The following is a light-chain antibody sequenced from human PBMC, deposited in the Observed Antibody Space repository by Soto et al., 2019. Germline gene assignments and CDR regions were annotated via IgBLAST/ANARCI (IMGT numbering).Light chain of an antibody. CDR1: QSISSW. CDR3: QQYNGFAGYS. CDR2: KAS. V-gene: IGKV1-5*03. J-gene: IGKJ2*03. Sequence: DIQMTQSPSTLSASVGDRVTITCRASQSISSWLAWYQQKPGNAPKLLIYKASTLESGVPSRFSGSGSGTEFTLTISSLQPDDFATYYCQQYNGFAGYSFGQGTKLEIK.